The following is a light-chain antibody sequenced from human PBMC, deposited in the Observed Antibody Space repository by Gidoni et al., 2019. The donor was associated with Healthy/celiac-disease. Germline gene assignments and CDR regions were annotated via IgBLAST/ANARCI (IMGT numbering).Light chain of an antibody. CDR3: QQYDNLPMYT. V-gene: IGKV1-33*01. CDR2: DAS. J-gene: IGKJ2*01. CDR1: QDISNY. Sequence: DIQMTQSPSSLSASVGDRVTITCKASQDISNYLNWYQQKPGKDPKLLIYDASNLETGVPSRFSGSGSGTDFTFTISSLQPEDIATYYCQQYDNLPMYTFGQXTKLEIK.